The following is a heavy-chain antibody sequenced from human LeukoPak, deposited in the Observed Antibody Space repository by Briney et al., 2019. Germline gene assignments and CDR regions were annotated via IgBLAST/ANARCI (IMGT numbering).Heavy chain of an antibody. V-gene: IGHV1-69*06. CDR2: IIPIFGTT. D-gene: IGHD6-13*01. Sequence: PGASVKVSCKTSGGTFSSYAITWVRQTPGQGLEWMGGIIPIFGTTNYAQKFQDRVTITADKSTSTAYMKLSSLRSEDTAVYYCARVVGLTGYSSNWYSGYYYYMDVWGKGTTVTVSS. J-gene: IGHJ6*03. CDR1: GGTFSSYA. CDR3: ARVVGLTGYSSNWYSGYYYYMDV.